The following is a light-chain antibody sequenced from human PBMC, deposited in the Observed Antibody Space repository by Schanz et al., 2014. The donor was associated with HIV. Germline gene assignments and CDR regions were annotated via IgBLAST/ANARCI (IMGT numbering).Light chain of an antibody. J-gene: IGKJ5*01. CDR3: QQYNDWPPVT. CDR1: QNINSN. V-gene: IGKV3D-15*01. Sequence: EIVLTQSPGSLSLSPGDRATLSCRASQNINSNFLAWYQQTPGQAPRLLIYGASTRATGIPDRFSGSGSGTEFTLTISSLQSEDFAVYYCQQYNDWPPVTFGQGTRLEIK. CDR2: GAS.